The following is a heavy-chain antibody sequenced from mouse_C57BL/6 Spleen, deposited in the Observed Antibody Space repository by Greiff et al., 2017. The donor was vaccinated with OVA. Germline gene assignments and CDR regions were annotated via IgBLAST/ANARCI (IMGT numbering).Heavy chain of an antibody. D-gene: IGHD3-1*01. CDR1: GYTFTSYW. CDR2: IDPSDSYT. J-gene: IGHJ2*01. Sequence: VQLQQPGAELVKPGASVKLSCKASGYTFTSYWMQWVKQRPGQGLEWIGEIDPSDSYTNYNQKFKGKATLTVDTSSSTAYRQLSSLTSEDSAVYYCAGGDFRKLGGYWGQGTTLTVSS. CDR3: AGGDFRKLGGY. V-gene: IGHV1-50*01.